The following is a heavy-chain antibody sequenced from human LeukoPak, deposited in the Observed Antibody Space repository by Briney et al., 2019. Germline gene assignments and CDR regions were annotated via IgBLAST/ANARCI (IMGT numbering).Heavy chain of an antibody. CDR1: GFNFSNNW. D-gene: IGHD3-10*01. Sequence: GGSLRLSCGASGFNFSNNWMGWVRQSPGKGLEWVANIKRDGSKKYYVDSVKGRFTISRDTASNTMHLEMNNLRIEDTAVYYCMRDYMGWFDPWGQGSLVTVSS. J-gene: IGHJ5*02. CDR2: IKRDGSKK. CDR3: MRDYMGWFDP. V-gene: IGHV3-7*01.